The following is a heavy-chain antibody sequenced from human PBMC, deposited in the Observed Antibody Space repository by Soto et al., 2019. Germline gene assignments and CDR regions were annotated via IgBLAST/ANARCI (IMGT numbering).Heavy chain of an antibody. Sequence: QLQLQESGPGLVKPSETLSLTCAVSGVSISGSYYYWAWLRQSPGKGPEWIGSVFYTGFISYNPSLESRVSVSVDTSKSQFSLKLSAVTAADTAVYYCATSQKGYNWNYFDHWGQGALVTVSS. CDR3: ATSQKGYNWNYFDH. J-gene: IGHJ4*02. CDR2: VFYTGFI. V-gene: IGHV4-39*01. CDR1: GVSISGSYYY. D-gene: IGHD1-20*01.